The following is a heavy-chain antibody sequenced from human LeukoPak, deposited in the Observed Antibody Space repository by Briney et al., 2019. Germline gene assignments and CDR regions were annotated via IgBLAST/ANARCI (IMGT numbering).Heavy chain of an antibody. CDR2: VYYSGST. Sequence: SETLSLTCTVSGGSISTYYWSWIRQPPGQGLHCIGYVYYSGSTNYNPSLKSRVTISVDTSKNQFSLKLSSVTAADTAVYYCAKSSIRYYFDYWGQGTLVTVSS. J-gene: IGHJ4*02. CDR3: AKSSIRYYFDY. CDR1: GGSISTYY. V-gene: IGHV4-59*12.